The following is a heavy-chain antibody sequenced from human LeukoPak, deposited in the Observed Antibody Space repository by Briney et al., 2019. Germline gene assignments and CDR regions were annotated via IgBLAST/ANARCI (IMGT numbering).Heavy chain of an antibody. CDR2: IRYDGSNK. D-gene: IGHD3-9*01. V-gene: IGHV3-30*02. CDR1: GFTFSSYG. J-gene: IGHJ6*02. Sequence: GGSLRLSCAASGFTFSSYGMHWVRQAPGKGLEWVAFIRYDGSNKYYADSVKGRFTIARDNSKNTLYLQMNSLRAEDKAVYYFAKYTRYFDWLLPSYYYYYGMDVWGQGTTVTVSS. CDR3: AKYTRYFDWLLPSYYYYYGMDV.